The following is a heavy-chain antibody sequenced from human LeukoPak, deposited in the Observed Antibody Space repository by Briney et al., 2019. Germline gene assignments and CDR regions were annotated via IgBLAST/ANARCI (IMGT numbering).Heavy chain of an antibody. Sequence: GRSLRLSCAASGFTFDEYAMHWVRQAPGKGLEWVSGISWNSGSMGYADSVKGRFTISRDSAKNSLYLQMNSLRVEDTALYYCAKDILYYFDTSGYGAFDIWGQGTMVTVSS. CDR3: AKDILYYFDTSGYGAFDI. V-gene: IGHV3-9*01. J-gene: IGHJ3*02. D-gene: IGHD3-22*01. CDR1: GFTFDEYA. CDR2: ISWNSGSM.